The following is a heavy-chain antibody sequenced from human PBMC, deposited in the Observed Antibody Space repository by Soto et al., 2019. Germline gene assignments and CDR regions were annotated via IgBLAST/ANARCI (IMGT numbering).Heavy chain of an antibody. CDR1: GYTFTSYA. V-gene: IGHV1-3*01. D-gene: IGHD6-13*01. Sequence: QVQLVQSGAEVKKPGASVKVSCKASGYTFTSYAMHWVRQAPGQRLEWMGWINAGNGNTKYSQKFQGRVTITRDTSASTAYMELSSLRSEDTAVYYCARELVRVAAAGTWRYFQHWGQGTLVTVSS. J-gene: IGHJ1*01. CDR2: INAGNGNT. CDR3: ARELVRVAAAGTWRYFQH.